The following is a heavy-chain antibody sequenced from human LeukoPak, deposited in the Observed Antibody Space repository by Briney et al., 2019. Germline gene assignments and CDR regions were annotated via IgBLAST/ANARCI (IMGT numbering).Heavy chain of an antibody. Sequence: GGSLSLSCAASGFTFDDYAMHWVRQAPGKGLEWVSGISWNSDNIDYADSVKGRFTISRDNAKNSLFLQMNSLKAEDTALYYCVKDMVITMALLQNWGQGTLVTVSS. CDR3: VKDMVITMALLQN. D-gene: IGHD3-22*01. V-gene: IGHV3-9*01. CDR1: GFTFDDYA. CDR2: ISWNSDNI. J-gene: IGHJ4*02.